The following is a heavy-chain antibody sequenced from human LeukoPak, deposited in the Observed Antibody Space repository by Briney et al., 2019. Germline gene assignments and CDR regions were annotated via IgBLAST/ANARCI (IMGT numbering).Heavy chain of an antibody. CDR3: ARGPPYYDILTGYYTLTLDY. CDR2: INPNSGGT. J-gene: IGHJ4*02. Sequence: ASVKVSCKASGYTFTGYYMHWVRQAPGQGLEWMGWINPNSGGTNYAQKFQGRVTMTRDTSISTAYMELSRLRSDDTAVYYCARGPPYYDILTGYYTLTLDYWGQGTLVTVSS. V-gene: IGHV1-2*02. CDR1: GYTFTGYY. D-gene: IGHD3-9*01.